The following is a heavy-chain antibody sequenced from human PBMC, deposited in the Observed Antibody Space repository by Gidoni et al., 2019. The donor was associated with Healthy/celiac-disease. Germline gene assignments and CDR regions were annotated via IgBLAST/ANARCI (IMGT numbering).Heavy chain of an antibody. Sequence: QVHRQESWPGLVKPTQTLSLTCTVSGCSISSCGYYWRWVRQHPGKGLEWIGYIYYSGSTYYNPSLKSRVTISVDTSKNQFSRKLSSVTAADTAVYYCSSGSLSYGIDVWGQGTTVTVSS. CDR3: SSGSLSYGIDV. CDR1: GCSISSCGYY. CDR2: IYYSGST. V-gene: IGHV4-31*03. J-gene: IGHJ6*02.